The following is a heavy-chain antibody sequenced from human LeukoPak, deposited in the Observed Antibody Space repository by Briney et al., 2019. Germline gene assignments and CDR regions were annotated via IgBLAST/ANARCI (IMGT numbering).Heavy chain of an antibody. CDR2: ISGSCGRT. Sequence: PGGSLRLSFAASGFTFSSYAMSGVRQARGKGVEGVSAISGSCGRTYYADSVKGRFTISRDNPKNTLYLQMNSLRAEDTAVYYCAKDWEQWLVQGFDYWGQGTLVTVSS. J-gene: IGHJ4*02. CDR1: GFTFSSYA. CDR3: AKDWEQWLVQGFDY. D-gene: IGHD6-19*01. V-gene: IGHV3-23*01.